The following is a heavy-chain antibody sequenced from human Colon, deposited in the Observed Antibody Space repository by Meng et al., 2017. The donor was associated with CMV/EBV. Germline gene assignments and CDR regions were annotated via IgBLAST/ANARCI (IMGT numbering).Heavy chain of an antibody. CDR2: INPNMGGP. CDR1: GYTFTAYK. CDR3: ARAGDDYFDL. D-gene: IGHD5-24*01. Sequence: ASVKVSCKASGYTFTAYKIHWVRQAPGQGLEWMGWINPNMGGPTYAQKFKGRVTVTKDTSISTVYMEVNSLTSDDTAVYYCARAGDDYFDLWGQETLVTVSS. V-gene: IGHV1-2*02. J-gene: IGHJ4*02.